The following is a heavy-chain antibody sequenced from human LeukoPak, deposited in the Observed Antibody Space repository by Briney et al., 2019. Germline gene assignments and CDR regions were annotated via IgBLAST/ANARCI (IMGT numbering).Heavy chain of an antibody. V-gene: IGHV1-8*01. Sequence: ASVKVSCKASGYTFTSYDINWVRQATGQGLEWMGWMNPNSGNTSYAQKLQGRVTMTRNTSISTAYMELSSLRSEDTAVYYCARFQTPYSYAFIYYYYYYMDVWGKGTTVTVPS. CDR3: ARFQTPYSYAFIYYYYYYMDV. CDR2: MNPNSGNT. D-gene: IGHD5-18*01. CDR1: GYTFTSYD. J-gene: IGHJ6*03.